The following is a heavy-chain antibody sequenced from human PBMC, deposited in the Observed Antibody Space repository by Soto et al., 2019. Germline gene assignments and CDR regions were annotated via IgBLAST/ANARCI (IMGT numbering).Heavy chain of an antibody. J-gene: IGHJ4*02. D-gene: IGHD4-17*01. CDR1: GFTFISYE. V-gene: IGHV3-48*03. CDR2: ISSSGSTI. CDR3: ARPLHDYGDFFSFDY. Sequence: GGSLRLSCAASGFTFISYEINCVRQSPLKGLEWVSYISSSGSTIYYADSVKGRFTISRDNAKNSLYLQMNSLRAEDTAVYYCARPLHDYGDFFSFDYWGQGTLVTVSS.